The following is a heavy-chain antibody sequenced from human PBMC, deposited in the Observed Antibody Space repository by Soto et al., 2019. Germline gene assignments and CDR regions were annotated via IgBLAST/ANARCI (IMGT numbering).Heavy chain of an antibody. CDR3: ASERVQQVHYFDD. J-gene: IGHJ4*02. Sequence: SQTLSLTGAVSGDSVSSNSATWNWIRQSPSRGLEWLGRTYYRSKWYNDYAQSVKSRITINPDTSYNQFSLQLNTVTPEDTVVYYCASERVQQVHYFDDWGQGALVTVSS. CDR1: GDSVSSNSAT. CDR2: TYYRSKWYN. V-gene: IGHV6-1*01. D-gene: IGHD6-13*01.